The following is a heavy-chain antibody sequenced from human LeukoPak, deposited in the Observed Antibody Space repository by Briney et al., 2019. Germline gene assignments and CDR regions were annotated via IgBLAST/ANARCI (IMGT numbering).Heavy chain of an antibody. Sequence: QAGGSLRLSCAASGFTFSTYSMNWVRQAPGKGLEWVSYISSSSSTIYYADSVKGRFTISRDNSKNTLYLQMNSLRAEDTAVYYCARGYSSGWFRYYFDYWGQGILVTVSS. CDR3: ARGYSSGWFRYYFDY. CDR2: ISSSSSTI. V-gene: IGHV3-48*01. CDR1: GFTFSTYS. D-gene: IGHD6-19*01. J-gene: IGHJ4*02.